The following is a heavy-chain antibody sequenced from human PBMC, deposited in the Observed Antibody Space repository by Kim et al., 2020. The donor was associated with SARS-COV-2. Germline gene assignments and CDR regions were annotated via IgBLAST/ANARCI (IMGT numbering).Heavy chain of an antibody. D-gene: IGHD1-1*01. Sequence: NPRYAQDITGRFVFSLETSANTAYLQIDSLRAEDTAVYYCVRGTTSPGMDVWGQGTTVTVSS. J-gene: IGHJ6*01. CDR2: NP. CDR3: VRGTTSPGMDV. V-gene: IGHV7-4-1*01.